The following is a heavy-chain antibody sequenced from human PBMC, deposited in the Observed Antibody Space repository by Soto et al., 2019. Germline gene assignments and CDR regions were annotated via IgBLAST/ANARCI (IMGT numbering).Heavy chain of an antibody. D-gene: IGHD1-26*01. CDR2: IMPGSSHI. Sequence: PGGSLSLSCAASGFSFSIYSMNSVRQAPGKGLEWVSYIMPGSSHIFYADYVKGRFTISRDNAKNSLYLQMNSLRAEDTAVYYCAIEKVGPTSIHVFDIWGQGTMVTVSS. CDR3: AIEKVGPTSIHVFDI. CDR1: GFSFSIYS. V-gene: IGHV3-48*01. J-gene: IGHJ3*02.